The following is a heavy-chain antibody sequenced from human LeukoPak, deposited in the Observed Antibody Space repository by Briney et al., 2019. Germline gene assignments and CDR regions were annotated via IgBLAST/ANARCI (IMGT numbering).Heavy chain of an antibody. Sequence: TGGSLRLSCAASDFTVSRNYMSWVRQAPGKGLEWVSVIYSGGTTKYADSVKGRFTISRDNSKNTLYLQMNGLRVEDTALYYCASRSGGDYPYFDYWGQGTLVTVSS. CDR3: ASRSGGDYPYFDY. V-gene: IGHV3-53*01. D-gene: IGHD4-17*01. J-gene: IGHJ4*02. CDR1: DFTVSRNY. CDR2: IYSGGTT.